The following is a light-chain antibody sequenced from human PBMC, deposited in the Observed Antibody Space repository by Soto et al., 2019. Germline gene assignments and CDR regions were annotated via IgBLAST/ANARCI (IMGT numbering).Light chain of an antibody. CDR3: QQYSNWAYT. CDR1: QSVSSN. Sequence: EIVMTQSPATLSVSPGERATLSCRASQSVSSNLAWYQQKPGQAPRLLIYGASTRATGIPARFSGSGSGAEFTLTISSLQSEDFAVYYCQQYSNWAYTFSQGTNLEIK. CDR2: GAS. V-gene: IGKV3-15*01. J-gene: IGKJ2*01.